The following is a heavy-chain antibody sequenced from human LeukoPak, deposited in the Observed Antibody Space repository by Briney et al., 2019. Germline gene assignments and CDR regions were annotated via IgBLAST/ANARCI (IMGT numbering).Heavy chain of an antibody. CDR3: ARVCSSGWSVDY. V-gene: IGHV1-8*01. J-gene: IGHJ4*02. Sequence: ASVKVSCKASGYTFTSYDINWVRQATGQGLEWMGWMNPNSGNTGYAQKFQGRVTMTRNTSISTAYMELSSLRSEDTAVYYCARVCSSGWSVDYWGQGTLVTVSS. CDR2: MNPNSGNT. D-gene: IGHD6-19*01. CDR1: GYTFTSYD.